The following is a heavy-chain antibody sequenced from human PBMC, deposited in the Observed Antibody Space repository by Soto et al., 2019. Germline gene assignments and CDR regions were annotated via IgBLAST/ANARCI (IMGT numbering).Heavy chain of an antibody. J-gene: IGHJ4*02. CDR2: IYYSGST. V-gene: IGHV4-59*11. Sequence: SVINPLTTTVSEGYIIDHAGRWIRKKTGKGLEWIGYIYYSGSTNYNPSLKSRVTISVDTSKNQFSLKLSSVTAADTAVYYCARLVSERYGLLFDYCGQGILVTGSS. D-gene: IGHD1-26*01. CDR3: ARLVSERYGLLFDY. CDR1: EGYIIDHA.